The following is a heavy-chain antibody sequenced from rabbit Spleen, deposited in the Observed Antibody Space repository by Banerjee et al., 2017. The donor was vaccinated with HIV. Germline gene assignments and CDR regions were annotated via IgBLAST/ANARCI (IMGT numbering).Heavy chain of an antibody. Sequence: QLEESGGGLVQPGGSLKLSCKASGFDFSGYYMSWVRQAPGKGLEWIGYIDPVFGSTYYAIWVNGRFTISSDNAQNTLYLQLKSLTAADTATYFCARDTGSSFSSYGMDLWGPGTLVTVS. CDR1: GFDFSGYY. CDR2: IDPVFGST. J-gene: IGHJ6*01. CDR3: ARDTGSSFSSYGMDL. V-gene: IGHV1S7*01. D-gene: IGHD8-1*01.